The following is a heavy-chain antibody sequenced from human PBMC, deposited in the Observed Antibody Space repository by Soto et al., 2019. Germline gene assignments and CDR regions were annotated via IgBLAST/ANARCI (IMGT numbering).Heavy chain of an antibody. CDR3: AKDINSSRGVFWSGYYTQLFDY. D-gene: IGHD3-3*01. CDR1: GFTFSSYA. V-gene: IGHV3-23*01. J-gene: IGHJ4*02. CDR2: ISGSGGST. Sequence: GGSLRLSCAASGFTFSSYAMSWVRQAPGKGLEWVSAISGSGGSTYYADSVKGRFTISRDNSKNTLYLQMNSLRAEDTAVYYCAKDINSSRGVFWSGYYTQLFDYWGQGTLVTVSS.